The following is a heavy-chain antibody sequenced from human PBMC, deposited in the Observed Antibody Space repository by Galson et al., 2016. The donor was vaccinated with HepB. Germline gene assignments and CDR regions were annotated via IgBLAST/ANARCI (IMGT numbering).Heavy chain of an antibody. J-gene: IGHJ4*02. Sequence: SLRLSCAASGFIFNNYAMHWVRQAPGKGLEWVAVISDDGSNKYYADSVKGRFTISRDNSKNTLYLQMNSLRAEDTAVFYCARDDFWTGPPSASFSFDYWGQGTLVTVPS. V-gene: IGHV3-30-3*01. CDR1: GFIFNNYA. CDR3: ARDDFWTGPPSASFSFDY. CDR2: ISDDGSNK. D-gene: IGHD3/OR15-3a*01.